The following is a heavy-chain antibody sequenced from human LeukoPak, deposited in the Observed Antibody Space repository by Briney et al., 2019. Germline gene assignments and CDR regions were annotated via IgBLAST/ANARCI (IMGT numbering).Heavy chain of an antibody. CDR3: ARDSELVTAHFEY. D-gene: IGHD2-21*02. Sequence: GGSLRLSCAASGFTFSSYSMNWVRQAPGKGLEWVSSISSSSSYIYYADSVKGRFTISRDNAKNSLYLQMNSLRAEDTAVYYCARDSELVTAHFEYWGQGTLVTVSS. J-gene: IGHJ4*02. CDR1: GFTFSSYS. V-gene: IGHV3-21*01. CDR2: ISSSSSYI.